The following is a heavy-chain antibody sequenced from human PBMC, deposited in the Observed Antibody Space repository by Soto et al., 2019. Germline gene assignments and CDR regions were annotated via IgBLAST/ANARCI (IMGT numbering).Heavy chain of an antibody. CDR1: GFTFSDYY. CDR3: ARWPYGYVWGSDPPHFDY. V-gene: IGHV3-11*01. J-gene: IGHJ4*02. Sequence: QVQLVESGGGLVKPGGSLRLSCAASGFTFSDYYMNWIRQAPGKGLEWVSYISSSGSTRYYADSVKGRFTISRDNAKNSLYLQMNSLRAEDTAVYSCARWPYGYVWGSDPPHFDYWGQGTLVTVSS. D-gene: IGHD3-16*02. CDR2: ISSSGSTR.